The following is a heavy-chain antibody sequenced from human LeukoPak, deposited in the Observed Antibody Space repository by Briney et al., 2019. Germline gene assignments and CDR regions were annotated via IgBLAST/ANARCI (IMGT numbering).Heavy chain of an antibody. CDR3: ARDLGYSPGSSDY. D-gene: IGHD4-11*01. CDR1: GYSFTSYG. J-gene: IGHJ4*02. V-gene: IGHV7-4-1*02. Sequence: ASVKVSCKASGYSFTSYGTNWVRQAPGQGLEWMGWINTNTGNPTYAQGFTGRYVFSLDTSVNTAYLQISSLKAEDTAVYYCARDLGYSPGSSDYWGQGTLVTVSS. CDR2: INTNTGNP.